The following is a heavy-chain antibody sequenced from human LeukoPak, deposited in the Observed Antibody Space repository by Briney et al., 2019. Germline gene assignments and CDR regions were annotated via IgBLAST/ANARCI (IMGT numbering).Heavy chain of an antibody. Sequence: GRSLRLSCAASGFTFDGYAVHWVRHAPGKGLEWVSGVSWNSGSIGYADSVKGRFTISRDNAKNSLYLQMNSLRAEDTALYYCAKTDSGRYYPTFDFWGQGTLLT. CDR3: AKTDSGRYYPTFDF. CDR1: GFTFDGYA. CDR2: VSWNSGSI. V-gene: IGHV3-9*01. D-gene: IGHD1-26*01. J-gene: IGHJ4*02.